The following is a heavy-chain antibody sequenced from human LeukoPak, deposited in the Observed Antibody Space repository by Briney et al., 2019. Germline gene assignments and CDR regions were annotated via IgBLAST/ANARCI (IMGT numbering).Heavy chain of an antibody. V-gene: IGHV1-24*01. Sequence: ASVKVSCKVSGYTLTELSMHWVRQAPGKGLEWMGGFDPEDGETIYAQKFQGRVTMTEDTSTDTAYMELSSLRSEDTAVYYCARDERMVYATPTTYYFDYWGQGTLVTVSS. J-gene: IGHJ4*02. D-gene: IGHD2-8*01. CDR3: ARDERMVYATPTTYYFDY. CDR2: FDPEDGET. CDR1: GYTLTELS.